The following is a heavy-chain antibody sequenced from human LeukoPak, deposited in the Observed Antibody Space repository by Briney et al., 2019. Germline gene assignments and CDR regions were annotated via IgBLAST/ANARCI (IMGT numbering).Heavy chain of an antibody. CDR3: AAESNYRGYDSVAFDI. Sequence: ASVKVSCKASGGTFSSYAISWVRQAPGKGLEWMGGYDPEDGAIIYAQKFQGRATVTEDTSTDTAHMELSRLTSEDTAVYYCAAESNYRGYDSVAFDIWGQGTMVIVSS. V-gene: IGHV1-24*01. CDR1: GGTFSSYA. J-gene: IGHJ3*02. D-gene: IGHD5-12*01. CDR2: YDPEDGAI.